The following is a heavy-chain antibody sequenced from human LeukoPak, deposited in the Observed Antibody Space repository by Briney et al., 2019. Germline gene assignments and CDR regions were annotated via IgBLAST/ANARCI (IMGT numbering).Heavy chain of an antibody. V-gene: IGHV3-21*01. J-gene: IGHJ4*02. CDR3: VNMGAEILPY. Sequence: PGGCLRLSCAASGFTFSSYSMDWVRQAPGKGPEWVSTICSSGTYTGYADSVKGRFTISRDNAKNSLYLQMNSLRAEDTAVYYCVNMGAEILPYWGQGTLVTVSS. CDR1: GFTFSSYS. D-gene: IGHD3-9*01. CDR2: ICSSGTYT.